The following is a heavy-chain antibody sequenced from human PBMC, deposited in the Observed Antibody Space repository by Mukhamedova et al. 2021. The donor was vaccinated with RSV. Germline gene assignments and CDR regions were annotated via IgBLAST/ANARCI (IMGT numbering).Heavy chain of an antibody. D-gene: IGHD6-19*01. CDR2: IKQDGSEK. J-gene: IGHJ4*02. Sequence: VANIKQDGSEKYYVDSVKGRFTISRDNAKNSLYLQMNSLRAEDTAVYYCARDADSSGWYEYWGQGTLVTVSS. V-gene: IGHV3-7*01. CDR3: ARDADSSGWYEY.